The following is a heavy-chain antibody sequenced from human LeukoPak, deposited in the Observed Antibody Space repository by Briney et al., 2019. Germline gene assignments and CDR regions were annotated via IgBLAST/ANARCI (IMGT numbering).Heavy chain of an antibody. CDR1: GLTVSKNY. J-gene: IGHJ4*02. Sequence: PGGSLRLSCAASGLTVSKNYMSWVRQAPGKGLESVSVIYSGGSTYYADSVRGRFTISRDNAKNSLYLQMNSLRAEDTAVYYCARDVGGYGSGTYANWGQGTLVTVSS. CDR2: IYSGGST. D-gene: IGHD3-10*01. V-gene: IGHV3-66*01. CDR3: ARDVGGYGSGTYAN.